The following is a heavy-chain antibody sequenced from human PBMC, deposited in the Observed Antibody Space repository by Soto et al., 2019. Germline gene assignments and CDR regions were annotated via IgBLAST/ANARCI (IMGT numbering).Heavy chain of an antibody. D-gene: IGHD3-22*01. CDR3: ARRKALTTLHYSSYIHV. J-gene: IGHJ6*03. CDR2: ISYDGNDK. V-gene: IGHV3-30*03. Sequence: QVQLVESGGGVVRPGRSLRLSCAASGFSFSAYGMHWVRLAPGKGLQWVAVISYDGNDKYYADSVKGRFTISRDHSKNLLYIEMNRLRREDTAIYYCARRKALTTLHYSSYIHVWGKG. CDR1: GFSFSAYG.